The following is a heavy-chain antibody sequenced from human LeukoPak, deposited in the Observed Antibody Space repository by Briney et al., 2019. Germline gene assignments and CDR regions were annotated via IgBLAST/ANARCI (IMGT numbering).Heavy chain of an antibody. V-gene: IGHV3-23*01. CDR2: TSGSGGST. D-gene: IGHD2-21*02. J-gene: IGHJ4*02. CDR1: GFTFSSYA. Sequence: GGSLRLSCAASGFTFSSYAMSWVRQAPGKGLEWVSFTSGSGGSTYYADSVKGRFTISRDNSKNTLYLQMNSLIDSDTAVYHCGEDAGDSYHYYFHYWGQGTLVTVSS. CDR3: GEDAGDSYHYYFHY.